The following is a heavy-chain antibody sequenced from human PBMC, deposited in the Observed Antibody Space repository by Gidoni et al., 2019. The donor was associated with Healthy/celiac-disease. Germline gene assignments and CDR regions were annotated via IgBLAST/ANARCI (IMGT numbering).Heavy chain of an antibody. J-gene: IGHJ3*02. CDR2: IYPGDSDT. D-gene: IGHD3-22*01. V-gene: IGHV5-51*01. CDR3: ARRSYYYDSSGYWGLGAFDI. CDR1: GYSFTSYW. Sequence: EVQLVQSGAEVKKPGESLKISCKGSGYSFTSYWIGWVRQMPGKGLEWMGIIYPGDSDTRYSPSFQGQVTISADKSISTAYLQWSSLKASDTAMYYCARRSYYYDSSGYWGLGAFDIWGQGTMVTVSS.